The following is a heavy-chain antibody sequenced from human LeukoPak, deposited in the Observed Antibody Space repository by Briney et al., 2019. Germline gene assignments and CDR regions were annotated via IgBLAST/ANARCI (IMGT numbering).Heavy chain of an antibody. V-gene: IGHV4-4*02. J-gene: IGHJ1*01. Sequence: SETLSLTCAVSGGSISSGNWWSWVRQPPGKGLEWIGEIFHSGSTYYNPSLKSRVTISVDTSKNQFSLKLSSVTAADTAVYYCARALSSDFQHWGQGTLVTVSS. CDR2: IFHSGST. CDR1: GGSISSGNW. CDR3: ARALSSDFQH. D-gene: IGHD3-16*02.